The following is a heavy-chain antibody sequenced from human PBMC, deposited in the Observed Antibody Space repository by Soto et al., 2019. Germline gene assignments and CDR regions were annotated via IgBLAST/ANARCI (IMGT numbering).Heavy chain of an antibody. D-gene: IGHD4-17*01. J-gene: IGHJ3*02. V-gene: IGHV3-23*01. CDR1: GFTFSTYA. CDR2: LTPSGGET. CDR3: AHPRGYGVFDAYDI. Sequence: EAQLLESGGGLVRPGGSLRLSCVASGFTFSTYAMSWVRQAPGKGLEWVSALTPSGGETYYADSVKGRFTISRDNSMNALYLQMTSLRIEDTAAYYCAHPRGYGVFDAYDIWGQGTMVTVSS.